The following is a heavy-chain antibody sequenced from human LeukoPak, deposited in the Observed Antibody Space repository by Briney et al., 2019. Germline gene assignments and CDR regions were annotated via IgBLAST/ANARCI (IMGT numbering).Heavy chain of an antibody. CDR1: GFTFRTYW. CDR3: VAGMGNY. V-gene: IGHV3-74*01. Sequence: PGGSLRLSCAASGFTFRTYWMHWVRQLPGKRLLWVSRISSDGNMITYADPVKGRFTISRDNTRNMVYLQMNSLTAEDSAVYYCVAGMGNYWGQGTLVSV. CDR2: ISSDGNMI. D-gene: IGHD6-13*01. J-gene: IGHJ4*02.